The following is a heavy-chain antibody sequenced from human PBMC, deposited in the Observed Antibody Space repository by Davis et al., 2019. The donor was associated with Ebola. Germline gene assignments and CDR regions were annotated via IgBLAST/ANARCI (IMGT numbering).Heavy chain of an antibody. Sequence: MPSETLSLTCTVSGGSISSGDYYWGWIRQPPGKGLEWIGSIYYSGSTYYNPSLKSRVTISVDTSKNQFSLKLSSVTAADTAVYYCARSTVFSWLHAFDLWGQGTMLTVSS. CDR2: IYYSGST. D-gene: IGHD4-11*01. CDR3: ARSTVFSWLHAFDL. V-gene: IGHV4-39*01. CDR1: GGSISSGDYY. J-gene: IGHJ3*01.